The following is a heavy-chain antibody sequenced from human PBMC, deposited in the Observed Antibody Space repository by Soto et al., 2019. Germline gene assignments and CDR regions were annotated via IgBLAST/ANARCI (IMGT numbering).Heavy chain of an antibody. V-gene: IGHV4-39*01. Sequence: QLQLQESGPGLVKPSETLSLTCTVSGGSISSSSYYWGWIRQPPGKGLEWIGSIYYSGSTYYNPSLKSRVTISVDTSKNQFSLKLSSVTAADTAVYYCARGGGSSWSHNWFDPWGQGTLVTVSS. CDR2: IYYSGST. D-gene: IGHD6-13*01. CDR3: ARGGGSSWSHNWFDP. CDR1: GGSISSSSYY. J-gene: IGHJ5*02.